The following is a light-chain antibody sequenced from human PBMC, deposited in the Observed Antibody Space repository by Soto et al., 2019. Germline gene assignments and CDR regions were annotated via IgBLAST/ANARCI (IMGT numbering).Light chain of an antibody. CDR1: SSNIGSNY. CDR3: AAWDDSLSGPGV. V-gene: IGLV1-47*01. CDR2: RNN. J-gene: IGLJ3*02. Sequence: QSVLTQPPSASGTPGQRVTISCSGSSSNIGSNYVYWYQQLPGTAPKLLIYRNNQRPSGVPDRFSGSKSGTSASLAISGLRSEDEADYYCAAWDDSLSGPGVFGGGTKLTVI.